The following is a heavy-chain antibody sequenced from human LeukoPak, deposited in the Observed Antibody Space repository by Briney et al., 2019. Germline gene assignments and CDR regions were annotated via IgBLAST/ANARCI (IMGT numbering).Heavy chain of an antibody. D-gene: IGHD2-2*01. CDR2: INHSGST. Sequence: SETLSLTCAVYGGSFSGYYWSWIRRPPGKGLEWIGEINHSGSTNYNPSLKSRVTISVDTSKNQFSLKLSSVTAADTAVYYCARGGYCSSTSCLPRHAFDIWGQGTMVTVSS. V-gene: IGHV4-34*01. CDR3: ARGGYCSSTSCLPRHAFDI. CDR1: GGSFSGYY. J-gene: IGHJ3*02.